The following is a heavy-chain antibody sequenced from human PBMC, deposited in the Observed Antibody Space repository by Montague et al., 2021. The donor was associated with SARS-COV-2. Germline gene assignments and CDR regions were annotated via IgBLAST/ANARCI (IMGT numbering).Heavy chain of an antibody. V-gene: IGHV3-33*06. Sequence: SLRLSCAASGFTFSSYGMHWVRQAPGKGLEWVAVIWYDGSNKYYADSVKGRFTISRDNSKNTLYLQMNSLRAEDTAVYYCAKEYSSSSTHYYGMDVWGQRTTVTVSS. CDR1: GFTFSSYG. J-gene: IGHJ6*02. CDR3: AKEYSSSSTHYYGMDV. D-gene: IGHD6-6*01. CDR2: IWYDGSNK.